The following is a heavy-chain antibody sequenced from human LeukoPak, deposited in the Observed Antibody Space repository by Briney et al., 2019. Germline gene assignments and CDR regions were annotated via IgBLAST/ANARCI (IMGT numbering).Heavy chain of an antibody. CDR1: GFTFSSYS. J-gene: IGHJ4*02. V-gene: IGHV3-21*01. CDR2: ISSSSSYI. Sequence: GGSLRLSCAASGFTFSSYSMNWVRQAPGKGLEWVSSISSSSSYIYYADSVKGRFTISRDNAKNSLYLQMNSLRAEDTAVYYCARGPPTDIVVVVAATPAPFDYWGQGTLVTVSS. D-gene: IGHD2-15*01. CDR3: ARGPPTDIVVVVAATPAPFDY.